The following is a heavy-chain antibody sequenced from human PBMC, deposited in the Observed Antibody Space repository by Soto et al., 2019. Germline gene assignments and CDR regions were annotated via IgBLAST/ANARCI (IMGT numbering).Heavy chain of an antibody. CDR1: GGSISSYY. CDR3: ARVEQKTNSGPGSFSYFAY. D-gene: IGHD3-10*01. CDR2: IYYSGST. V-gene: IGHV4-59*01. Sequence: SETLSLTCTVSGGSISSYYWSWIRQPPGKGLEWIGYIYYSGSTNYNPSLKSRVTISVDTSKNQFSLKLSSVTAADTAVYYCARVEQKTNSGPGSFSYFAYWGPGAPVTVSS. J-gene: IGHJ4*02.